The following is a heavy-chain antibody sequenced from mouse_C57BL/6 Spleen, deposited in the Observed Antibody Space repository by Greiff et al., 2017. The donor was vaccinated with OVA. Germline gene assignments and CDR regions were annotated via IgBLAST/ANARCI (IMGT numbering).Heavy chain of an antibody. D-gene: IGHD2-2*01. Sequence: EVKVVESGPELVKPGASVKISCKASGYSFTDYNMNWVKQSNGKSLEWIGVINPNYGTTSYNQKFKGKATLTVDQSSSTAYMQLNSLTSEDSAVYYCARGYGYDPDWYFDVWGTGTTVTVSS. V-gene: IGHV1-39*01. CDR3: ARGYGYDPDWYFDV. CDR2: INPNYGTT. J-gene: IGHJ1*03. CDR1: GYSFTDYN.